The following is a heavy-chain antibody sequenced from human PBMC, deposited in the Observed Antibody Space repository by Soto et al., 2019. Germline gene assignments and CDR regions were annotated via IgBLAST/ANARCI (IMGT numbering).Heavy chain of an antibody. Sequence: GASVXVSFRASVGTFSIYASIWCLQAPVQGLDCMGGIIPIFGTANYAQKFQGRVTITADESTSTAYMELSSLRSEDTAVYYCARASRLAYCGGDCYTPGWLDTWGQGTLVTVSS. CDR2: IIPIFGTA. CDR3: ARASRLAYCGGDCYTPGWLDT. J-gene: IGHJ5*02. V-gene: IGHV1-69*13. D-gene: IGHD2-21*02. CDR1: VGTFSIYA.